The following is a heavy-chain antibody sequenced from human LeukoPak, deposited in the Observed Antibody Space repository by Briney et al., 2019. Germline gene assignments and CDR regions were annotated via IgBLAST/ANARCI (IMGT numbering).Heavy chain of an antibody. J-gene: IGHJ6*03. CDR2: IYYSGST. D-gene: IGHD1-14*01. CDR3: ARLRTSDRNGREYYYYMDV. V-gene: IGHV4-59*01. Sequence: ETLSVSCTASGDSITSYYRSWVRQPPGQGLEWIGYIYYSGSTSYNPSLKSRVTMSVDTSKNQVSLKLSSVTAADTAVYYCARLRTSDRNGREYYYYMDVWGKGTTVTVSS. CDR1: GDSITSYY.